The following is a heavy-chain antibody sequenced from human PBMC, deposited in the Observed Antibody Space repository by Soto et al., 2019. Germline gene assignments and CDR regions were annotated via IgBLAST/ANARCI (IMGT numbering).Heavy chain of an antibody. CDR2: MNPNSGNT. CDR1: GYTFTSNV. Sequence: GASVKVSCKASGYTFTSNVITWGGQATGQGLEWMGWMNPNSGNTGYAQKFQGRVTMTRNTSISTAYMELSSLRSEDTAVYYCARRSGWVSDAFDIWGQGTMVTVSS. V-gene: IGHV1-8*01. D-gene: IGHD6-19*01. CDR3: ARRSGWVSDAFDI. J-gene: IGHJ3*02.